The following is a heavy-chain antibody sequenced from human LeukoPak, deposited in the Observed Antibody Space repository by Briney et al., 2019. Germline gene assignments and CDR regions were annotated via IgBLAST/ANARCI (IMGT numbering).Heavy chain of an antibody. CDR2: ISYIGST. CDR1: GGSFSSHY. J-gene: IGHJ3*02. Sequence: SETLSLTCTVSGGSFSSHYWSWIRQRPGKGLEWIGYISYIGSTNYNPSLKSRVTISVDTSKNQFSLKLSSVTAADTAVYYCARDPTTVTKGLDIWGQGTMVTASS. CDR3: ARDPTTVTKGLDI. D-gene: IGHD4-17*01. V-gene: IGHV4-59*11.